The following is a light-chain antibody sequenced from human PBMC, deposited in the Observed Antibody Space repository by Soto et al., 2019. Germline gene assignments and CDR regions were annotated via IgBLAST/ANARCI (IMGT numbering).Light chain of an antibody. CDR3: MQSIQLPLT. CDR1: QTISTN. CDR2: SAS. V-gene: IGKV3-15*01. Sequence: EVVMTQSPVTLSVSPGESAALSCRASQTISTNLAWYQLKPGQAPRLLIYSASSRATGLPARFSGSGSGTDFTLKISRVEAEDVGVYYCMQSIQLPLTFGGGTKVEIK. J-gene: IGKJ4*01.